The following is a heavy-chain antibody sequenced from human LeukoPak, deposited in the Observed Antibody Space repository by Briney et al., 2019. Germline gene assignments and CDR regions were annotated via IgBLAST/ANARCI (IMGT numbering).Heavy chain of an antibody. D-gene: IGHD2-15*01. CDR2: ISGTGGST. V-gene: IGHV3-23*01. CDR1: GFTFSNYA. Sequence: GGSLRLSCAASGFTFSNYAMNWVRQAPGKGLEWVSVISGTGGSTHYADSVKGRFTMPRDNSKNTVYLQMNSLRAEDTALYYCAKDSGYCSGYTCPPVYWGQGTLVTVSS. J-gene: IGHJ4*02. CDR3: AKDSGYCSGYTCPPVY.